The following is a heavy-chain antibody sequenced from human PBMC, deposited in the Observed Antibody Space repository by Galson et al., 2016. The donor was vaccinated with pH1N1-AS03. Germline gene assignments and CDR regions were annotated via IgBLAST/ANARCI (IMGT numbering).Heavy chain of an antibody. J-gene: IGHJ3*01. Sequence: QSGAEVKKPGDSLKISCKSSGYGFNGYWTGWVRQMPGKGLEWMGIIFPGDSDTRYSPSFQGQVTISADKSTRTTYLQWRSLKSSDTAIYYCARPAHYDSSWRDALDVWGQGTMLIVSS. CDR2: IFPGDSDT. V-gene: IGHV5-51*03. CDR1: GYGFNGYW. CDR3: ARPAHYDSSWRDALDV. D-gene: IGHD3-22*01.